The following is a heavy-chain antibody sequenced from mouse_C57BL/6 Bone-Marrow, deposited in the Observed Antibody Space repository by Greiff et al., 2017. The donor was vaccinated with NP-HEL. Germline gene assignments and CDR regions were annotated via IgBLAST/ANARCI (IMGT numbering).Heavy chain of an antibody. CDR1: GFNIKDDY. J-gene: IGHJ4*01. D-gene: IGHD1-1*01. CDR2: IDPENGDT. CDR3: ATVLLRYAMDY. V-gene: IGHV14-4*01. Sequence: VQLQQSGAELVRPGASVKLSCTASGFNIKDDYMHWVKQRPEQGLEWIGWIDPENGDTEYASKFQGKATITADTSSNIAYLQLSSLTSEDTAVYNSATVLLRYAMDYWGQGTSVTVSS.